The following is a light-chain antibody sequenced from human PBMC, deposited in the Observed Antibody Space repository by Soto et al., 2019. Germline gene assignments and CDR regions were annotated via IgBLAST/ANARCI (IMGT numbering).Light chain of an antibody. CDR3: QQYGSSKGLT. J-gene: IGKJ4*01. V-gene: IGKV3D-20*01. CDR1: KSVSSSY. CDR2: DAS. Sequence: EIVLTQSPATLSLSPGERATLSCGASKSVSSSYLAWYQQKPGLAPRLLIYDASSRATGIPDRFSGSGSGTDFTLTISRLEPEDFAVYYCQQYGSSKGLTFGGGTKVEIK.